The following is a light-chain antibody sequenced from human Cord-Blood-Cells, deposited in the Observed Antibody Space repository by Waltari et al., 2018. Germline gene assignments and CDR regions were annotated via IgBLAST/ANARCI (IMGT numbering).Light chain of an antibody. CDR1: SSNIGAGYD. Sequence: QSVLTQPPSVSGAPGQRVTISCTGSSSNIGAGYDVHWYQQLPGTAPKLLIYVNSIRPSGVPDRFSGSKSGTSASLAITGLQAEDEADYYCQSYDSSLSVYVVFGGGTKLTVL. CDR3: QSYDSSLSVYVV. V-gene: IGLV1-40*01. CDR2: VNS. J-gene: IGLJ2*01.